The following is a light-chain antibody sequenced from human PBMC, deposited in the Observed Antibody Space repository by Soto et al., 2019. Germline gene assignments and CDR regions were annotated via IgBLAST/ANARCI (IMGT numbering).Light chain of an antibody. CDR3: CSYAGSSTLV. CDR2: EGS. CDR1: SSDVGSYNL. Sequence: QSALTQPASVSGSLGRSITISCPGTSSDVGSYNLVSWYQQHPGKAPKLMIYEGSKRPSGVSNRFSGSKSGNTASLTISGLQAEDEADYYCCSYAGSSTLVFGGGTQLTVL. J-gene: IGLJ3*02. V-gene: IGLV2-23*01.